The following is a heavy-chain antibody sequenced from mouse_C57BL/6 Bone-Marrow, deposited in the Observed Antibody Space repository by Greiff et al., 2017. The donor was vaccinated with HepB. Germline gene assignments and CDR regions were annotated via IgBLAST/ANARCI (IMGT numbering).Heavy chain of an antibody. CDR2: ISSGSSTI. CDR1: GFTFSDYG. CDR3: ARLYLAWFAY. V-gene: IGHV5-17*01. J-gene: IGHJ3*01. D-gene: IGHD1-1*01. Sequence: EVQLVESGGGLVKPGGSLKLSCAASGFTFSDYGMHWVRQAPEKGLEWVAYISSGSSTIYYADTVKGRFTISRDNAKNTLFLQMTSLRSEDTAMYYCARLYLAWFAYWGQGTLVTVSA.